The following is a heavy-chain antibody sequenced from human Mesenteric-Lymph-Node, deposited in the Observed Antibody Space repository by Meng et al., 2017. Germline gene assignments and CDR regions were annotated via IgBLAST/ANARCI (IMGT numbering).Heavy chain of an antibody. CDR1: GGSIRNDQW. V-gene: IGHV4-4*02. D-gene: IGHD4-17*01. J-gene: IGHJ4*02. CDR2: IYHSGRT. CDR3: TTLYGDSIS. Sequence: GPRRVKPTWTLSLTCDVPGGSIRNDQWWSWVRQAPGKGLEWIGEIYHSGRTNYNPSVKSRVSMSVDKSQHHFSRRLSSVTAADTAVYYCTTLYGDSISWGQGTLVTSPQ.